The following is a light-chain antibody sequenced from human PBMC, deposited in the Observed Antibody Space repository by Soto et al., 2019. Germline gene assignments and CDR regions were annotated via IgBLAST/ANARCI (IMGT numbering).Light chain of an antibody. J-gene: IGLJ2*01. CDR1: NIGSKS. Sequence: SYERTQPPSVSVAPGTPARNTCGGNNIGSKSVHWYQQKPGQAPVLVIYYDGDRPSGIPDRFSGSNSGNTATLTISRVEAGDAADYYCQVWDSSTDHVEFGGGTKLTVL. CDR3: QVWDSSTDHVE. CDR2: YDG. V-gene: IGLV3-21*04.